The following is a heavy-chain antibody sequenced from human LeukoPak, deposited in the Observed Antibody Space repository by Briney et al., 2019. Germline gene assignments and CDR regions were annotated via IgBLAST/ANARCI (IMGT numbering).Heavy chain of an antibody. CDR1: GFTFSTRS. V-gene: IGHV3-21*01. J-gene: IGHJ4*02. Sequence: GGSLRLSCAASGFTFSTRSMNWVRQAPGKGLEWVSSISSSSSYIYYADSVKGRFTISRDNAKNSLYLQMNSLRVEDTAVYYCARGSGYDAPMPKLSDHWGQGTLVTVSS. CDR3: ARGSGYDAPMPKLSDH. CDR2: ISSSSSYI. D-gene: IGHD5-12*01.